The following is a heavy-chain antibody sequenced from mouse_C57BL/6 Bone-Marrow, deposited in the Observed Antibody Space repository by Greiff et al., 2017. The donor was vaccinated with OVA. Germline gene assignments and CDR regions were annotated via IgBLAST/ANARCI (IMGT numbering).Heavy chain of an antibody. CDR1: GYAFSSSW. J-gene: IGHJ3*01. CDR2: IYPGDGDT. D-gene: IGHD3-1*01. V-gene: IGHV1-82*01. Sequence: QVQLQQSGPELVKPGASVKISCKASGYAFSSSWMTWVKQRPGKGLEWIGRIYPGDGDTYYTGKFKGKATLTADKSSSTAYMQLSSLTSEDSAVYFCARSGALGLFWGQGTLVTVSA. CDR3: ARSGALGLF.